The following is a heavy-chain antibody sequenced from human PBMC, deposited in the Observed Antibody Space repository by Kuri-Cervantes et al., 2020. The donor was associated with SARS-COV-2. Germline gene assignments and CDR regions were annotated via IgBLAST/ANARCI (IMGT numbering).Heavy chain of an antibody. CDR3: AKGRAILRYFDWSFDY. Sequence: GGSLRLSCAASGFTFSSYAMHWVRQAPGKGLEWVSAISGSGGSTYYADSVKGRFTISRDNSKDTLYLQVNSLRAEDTAVYYCAKGRAILRYFDWSFDYWGQGTLVTVSS. D-gene: IGHD3-9*01. J-gene: IGHJ4*02. CDR1: GFTFSSYA. V-gene: IGHV3-23*01. CDR2: ISGSGGST.